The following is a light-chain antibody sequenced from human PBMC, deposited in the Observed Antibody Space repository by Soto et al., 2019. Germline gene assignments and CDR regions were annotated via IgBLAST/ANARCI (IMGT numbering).Light chain of an antibody. CDR3: QQRGSWPLT. V-gene: IGKV3-11*01. CDR1: QSVNNY. CDR2: DSS. J-gene: IGKJ4*01. Sequence: ETLLTQSPATLSLAPGERASLSCRASQSVNNYLAWYQQRPGQAPRLLIYDSSNRATGIPARFSGSGSGTDFSLTISSLEPEDCAVYYCQQRGSWPLTFGGGTKVEI.